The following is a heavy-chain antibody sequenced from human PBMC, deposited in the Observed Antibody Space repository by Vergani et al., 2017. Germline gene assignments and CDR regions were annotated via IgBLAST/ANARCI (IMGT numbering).Heavy chain of an antibody. CDR1: GCSIGSGYY. CDR3: ARRTYYDFRFDF. Sequence: QVQLQESGPGLVKPSETLSLTCAVSGCSIGSGYYWDWIRQPPGKGLEWIGSVIYSGNTNYDPSLKSRVTISIDTSKNQFSLKLNSVTAADTAVYYCARRTYYDFRFDFWGQGILVTVSS. CDR2: VIYSGNT. J-gene: IGHJ5*01. V-gene: IGHV4-38-2*01. D-gene: IGHD3-3*01.